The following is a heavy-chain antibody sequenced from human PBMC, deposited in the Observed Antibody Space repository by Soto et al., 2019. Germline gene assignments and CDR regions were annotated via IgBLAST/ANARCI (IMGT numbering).Heavy chain of an antibody. Sequence: QVQLVESGGGVVQPGRSLRLSCAASGFSFSSFAMHWVRQAPGKGLEWVAAISYDGSDKYHADSVKGRLTISRDNSKNTLYLQMNSLRAEDTAVYYCARDARTGADWYFDLWGRGTLVTVSS. CDR1: GFSFSSFA. CDR2: ISYDGSDK. V-gene: IGHV3-30-3*01. D-gene: IGHD7-27*01. J-gene: IGHJ2*01. CDR3: ARDARTGADWYFDL.